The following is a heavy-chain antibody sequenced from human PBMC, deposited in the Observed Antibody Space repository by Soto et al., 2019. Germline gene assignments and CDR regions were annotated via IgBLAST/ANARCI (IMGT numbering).Heavy chain of an antibody. CDR1: GFSLSTSGVG. CDR3: ALKGDGYRGFKY. V-gene: IGHV2-5*02. CDR2: IYWDDDK. J-gene: IGHJ4*02. D-gene: IGHD5-12*01. Sequence: QITLKESGPTLVKPTQTLTLTCTLSGFSLSTSGVGVGWIRQPPGKALEWLALIYWDDDKRYSPFLKSRLTITKHTSKTQVVLTLTNMDPVDTATYYCALKGDGYRGFKYWGQGTLVTVSS.